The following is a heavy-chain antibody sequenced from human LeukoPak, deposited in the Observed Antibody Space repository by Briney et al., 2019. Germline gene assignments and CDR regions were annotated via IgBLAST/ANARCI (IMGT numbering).Heavy chain of an antibody. CDR2: ISYDGSNK. J-gene: IGHJ6*02. CDR3: ARDSSTRNTYYYYGMDV. Sequence: GRSLRLSCAASGFTFSSYAMHWVRQAPGKGLEWVAVISYDGSNKYYADSVKGRFTISRDNSKNTLYLQMNSLRAEDTAVYYCARDSSTRNTYYYYGMDVWGQGTTVTVSS. V-gene: IGHV3-30-3*01. CDR1: GFTFSSYA.